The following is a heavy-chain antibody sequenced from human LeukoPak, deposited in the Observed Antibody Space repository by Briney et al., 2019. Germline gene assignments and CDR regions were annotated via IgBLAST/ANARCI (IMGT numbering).Heavy chain of an antibody. Sequence: ASVKVSCKASGYTFTAYYMHWVRQAPGQGLEWMGWIKCDSGGTEYSRNYRGRVTMTRDTSISTAYMELSRLRSDDTAVYYCATPERGYSGYDFGSWGQGTLVTVSS. J-gene: IGHJ4*02. CDR1: GYTFTAYY. CDR2: IKCDSGGT. D-gene: IGHD5-12*01. V-gene: IGHV1-2*02. CDR3: ATPERGYSGYDFGS.